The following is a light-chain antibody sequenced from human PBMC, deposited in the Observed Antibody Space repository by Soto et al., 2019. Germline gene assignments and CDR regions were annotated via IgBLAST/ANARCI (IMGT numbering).Light chain of an antibody. CDR1: QSVRSN. CDR2: GAS. Sequence: EMVMTQYPATLSVSPGERATLSCGASQSVRSNLAWYQKKSGQAPRLLIKGASTRATGIPARLSGSGYGTELTLTISSMKYEDFEVYYCQQYNNWPQTFGHGTKVDIK. J-gene: IGKJ1*01. CDR3: QQYNNWPQT. V-gene: IGKV3-15*01.